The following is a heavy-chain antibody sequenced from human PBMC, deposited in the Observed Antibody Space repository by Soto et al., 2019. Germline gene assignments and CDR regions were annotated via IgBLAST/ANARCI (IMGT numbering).Heavy chain of an antibody. V-gene: IGHV4-34*01. CDR3: ARHWGSY. J-gene: IGHJ4*02. D-gene: IGHD3-16*01. CDR2: INHSGST. CDR1: GGSFSGYY. Sequence: QVQLQQWGAGLLKPSETLSLTCAVSGGSFSGYYWSWIRQPPGKGLEWIGEINHSGSTNYNPSLKSRVTISVDTSKNQFSLKLSSVTAADTAVYYCARHWGSYWGQGTLVTVSS.